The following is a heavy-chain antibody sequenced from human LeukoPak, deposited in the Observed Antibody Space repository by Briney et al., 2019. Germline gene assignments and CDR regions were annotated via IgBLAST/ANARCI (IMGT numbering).Heavy chain of an antibody. D-gene: IGHD3-3*01. V-gene: IGHV4-30-4*08. CDR2: IYYSGST. CDR3: ARRGGSGYPDQYYYYYLDG. CDR1: GGSILSGDYY. Sequence: SQTLSLTCTVSGGSILSGDYYWSWIRQPPGKGLEWIGYIYYSGSTYYNPSLKSRVTISVDTSKNQFSLKLNSVTAADTSVYYCARRGGSGYPDQYYYYYLDGWGKGTTVTVSS. J-gene: IGHJ6*03.